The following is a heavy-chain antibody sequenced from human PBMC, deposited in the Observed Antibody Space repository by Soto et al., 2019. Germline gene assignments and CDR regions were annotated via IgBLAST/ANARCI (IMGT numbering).Heavy chain of an antibody. Sequence: GGSLRLSCAASGFTVSSDAMSSFRQAPGKGLEWVSAISGSGGSTYYADSVKGRFTISRDNSKNTLYLQMNSLRAEDTAVYYCAKVVTMIGDFDYWGQGTLVTVSS. D-gene: IGHD3-22*01. CDR2: ISGSGGST. CDR3: AKVVTMIGDFDY. J-gene: IGHJ4*02. V-gene: IGHV3-23*01. CDR1: GFTVSSDA.